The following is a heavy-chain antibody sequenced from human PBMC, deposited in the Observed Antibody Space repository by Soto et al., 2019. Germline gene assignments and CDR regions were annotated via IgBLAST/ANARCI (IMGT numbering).Heavy chain of an antibody. Sequence: GGSLRLSCAASRFTFSSYGMPWVRQAPGKGLEWVAVISYDGSNKYYADSVKGRFTISRDNSKNTLYLQMNSLRAEDTAVYYCAKDLGYCSGGSCYPSGYWGQGTLVTVSS. D-gene: IGHD2-15*01. CDR1: RFTFSSYG. CDR3: AKDLGYCSGGSCYPSGY. J-gene: IGHJ4*02. V-gene: IGHV3-30*18. CDR2: ISYDGSNK.